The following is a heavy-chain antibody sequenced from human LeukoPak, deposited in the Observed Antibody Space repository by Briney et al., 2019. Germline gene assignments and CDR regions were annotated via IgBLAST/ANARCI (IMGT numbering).Heavy chain of an antibody. CDR3: ARGSTYDFWSGDALDV. CDR2: INQDGGEK. Sequence: GGSLRLSCAASGFTFSIYWMSWVRQAPGKGLEWVANINQDGGEKYYVDSVKGRFTISRDSSQKILNLQMNNLRVEDTAIYYCARGSTYDFWSGDALDVWGQGTMVTVAS. CDR1: GFTFSIYW. V-gene: IGHV3-7*03. J-gene: IGHJ3*01. D-gene: IGHD3-3*01.